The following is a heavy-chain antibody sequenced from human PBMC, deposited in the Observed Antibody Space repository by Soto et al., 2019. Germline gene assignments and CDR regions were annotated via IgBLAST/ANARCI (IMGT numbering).Heavy chain of an antibody. J-gene: IGHJ6*03. Sequence: SETLSLTCTVSGGSISSYYWSWIRQPPGKGLEWIGYIYYSGSTNYNPSLKSRVTISVDTSKNQFSLKLSSVTAADTAVYYCARRIQRYYYMDVWGKGTTVTVSS. CDR1: GGSISSYY. CDR2: IYYSGST. D-gene: IGHD5-18*01. V-gene: IGHV4-59*01. CDR3: ARRIQRYYYMDV.